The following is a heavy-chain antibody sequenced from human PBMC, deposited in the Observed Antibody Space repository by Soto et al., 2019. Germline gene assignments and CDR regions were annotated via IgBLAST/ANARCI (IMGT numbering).Heavy chain of an antibody. Sequence: PSETLSLTCAVYGGSFSGYYWSWIRQPPGKGLEWIGEINHSGSTNYNPSLKSRVTISVDTSKNQFSLKLSSVTAADTAVYYCARGGIAAAGTWFFDYWGQGTLVTSPQ. D-gene: IGHD6-13*01. V-gene: IGHV4-34*01. CDR2: INHSGST. CDR3: ARGGIAAAGTWFFDY. J-gene: IGHJ4*02. CDR1: GGSFSGYY.